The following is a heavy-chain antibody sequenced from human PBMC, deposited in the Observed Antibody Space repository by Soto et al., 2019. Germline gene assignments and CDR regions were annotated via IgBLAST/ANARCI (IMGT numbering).Heavy chain of an antibody. CDR3: AKRRGAGGHFDY. Sequence: GSLRLSGSASGFTFSSYAMGWVRQGPGKGLEWVAVVSIGGSTHYADSVRGRFTISRDNSKNTLSLQMNSLTAEDTAVYFCAKRRGAGGHFDYWGQGALVTVYS. CDR1: GFTFSSYA. CDR2: VSIGGST. J-gene: IGHJ4*02. V-gene: IGHV3-23*01. D-gene: IGHD2-15*01.